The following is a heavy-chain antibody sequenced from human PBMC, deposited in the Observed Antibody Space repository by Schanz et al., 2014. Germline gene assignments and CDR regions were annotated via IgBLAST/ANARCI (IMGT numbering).Heavy chain of an antibody. Sequence: QVQLEQSGAEVKKPGASVKVSCKASGYTFTDYSMHWVRQAPGQGLEWMGRINPNSGGTNYAQKFQGRVTMTRDTSMSTAYMELSSLRYADTAVYYCARDSYSSGWSYFDSWGQGTLVTVSS. J-gene: IGHJ4*02. D-gene: IGHD6-13*01. CDR2: INPNSGGT. CDR1: GYTFTDYS. V-gene: IGHV1-2*06. CDR3: ARDSYSSGWSYFDS.